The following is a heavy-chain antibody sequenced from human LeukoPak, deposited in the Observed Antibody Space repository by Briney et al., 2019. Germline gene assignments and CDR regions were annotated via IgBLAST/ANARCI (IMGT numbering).Heavy chain of an antibody. CDR3: AKAASSSWPSYYYGMDV. CDR2: ISYDGSNK. Sequence: SGGSLRLSCAASGFTFGSYGMHWVRQAPGKGLEWVAVISYDGSNKYYADSVKGRFTISRDNSKNTLYLQMSSLRVDDTAVYYCAKAASSSWPSYYYGMDVWGQGTTVTVSS. V-gene: IGHV3-30*18. D-gene: IGHD6-13*01. J-gene: IGHJ6*02. CDR1: GFTFGSYG.